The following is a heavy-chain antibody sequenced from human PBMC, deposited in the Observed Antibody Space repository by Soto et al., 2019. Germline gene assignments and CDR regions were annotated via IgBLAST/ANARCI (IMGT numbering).Heavy chain of an antibody. CDR1: GYHFTGYY. CDR3: ARDTYSSSSHYYYXRDG. CDR2: INTNSGGT. V-gene: IGHV1-2*02. J-gene: IGHJ6*02. Sequence: ASVKVSCKASGYHFTGYYMQSVLPASGQGLSWMGWINTNSGGTNYAQKFQGRVTMTRDTSISTAYMELSRLRCDDTAVYYCARDTYSSSSHYYYXRDGWDRGSTVAV. D-gene: IGHD6-6*01.